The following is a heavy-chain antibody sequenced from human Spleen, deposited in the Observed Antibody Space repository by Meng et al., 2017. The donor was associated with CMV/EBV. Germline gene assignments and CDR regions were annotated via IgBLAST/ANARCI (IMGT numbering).Heavy chain of an antibody. J-gene: IGHJ4*02. CDR1: GYIFTSYG. CDR2: ISAYNANR. V-gene: IGHV1-18*01. D-gene: IGHD6-13*01. Sequence: ASVKVSCKASGYIFTSYGISWVRQAPGQGLEWMGWISAYNANRNYAQKLQGRVTMTTDTSTTTAYMELRSLRSDDTAVYYCARAPAAGMGLNDYWGQGTLVTVSS. CDR3: ARAPAAGMGLNDY.